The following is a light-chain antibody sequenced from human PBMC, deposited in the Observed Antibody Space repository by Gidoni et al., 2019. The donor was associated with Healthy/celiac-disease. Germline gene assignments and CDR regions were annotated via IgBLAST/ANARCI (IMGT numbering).Light chain of an antibody. J-gene: IGKJ1*01. CDR2: KAS. CDR3: QQYNSYSPWT. V-gene: IGKV1-5*03. Sequence: DIQRTQSPSTLSASVGDRVTITCRASQSISSWLAWYQQKPGKALKLLIYKASSLESGVPSRFSGSGSGTEFTLTISSLQPDDFATYYCQQYNSYSPWTFGQGTKVEIK. CDR1: QSISSW.